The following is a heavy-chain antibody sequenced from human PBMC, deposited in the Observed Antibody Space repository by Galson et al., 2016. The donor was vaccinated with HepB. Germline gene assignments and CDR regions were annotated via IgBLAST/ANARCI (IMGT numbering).Heavy chain of an antibody. CDR2: ISSRGGSAI. CDR1: GFTFSESY. J-gene: IGHJ4*02. V-gene: IGHV3-11*01. CDR3: AKEHYFGSGSYFDN. D-gene: IGHD3-10*01. Sequence: SLRLSCAASGFTFSESYMTWIRQSPGKGLEWVSSISSRGGSAIHYADSVKGRFTIPGDNAKNSLFLQMNSLKAEDTAFYYCAKEHYFGSGSYFDNWGRGTLVTVSS.